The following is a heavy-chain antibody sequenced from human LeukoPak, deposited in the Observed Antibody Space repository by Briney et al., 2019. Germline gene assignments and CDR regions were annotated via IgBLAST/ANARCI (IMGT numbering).Heavy chain of an antibody. J-gene: IGHJ3*02. V-gene: IGHV3-7*01. CDR1: GFTVSSNY. Sequence: GGSLRLSCAASGFTVSSNYMSWVRQAPGKGLEWVANIKQDGSEKYYVDSVKGRFTISRDNAKNSLYLQMNSLRAEDTAVYYCARSYSSSWPDAFDIWGQGTMVTVSS. CDR3: ARSYSSSWPDAFDI. CDR2: IKQDGSEK. D-gene: IGHD6-13*01.